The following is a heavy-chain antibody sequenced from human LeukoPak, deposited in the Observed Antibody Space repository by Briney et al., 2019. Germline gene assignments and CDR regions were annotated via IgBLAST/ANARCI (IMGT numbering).Heavy chain of an antibody. V-gene: IGHV3-33*06. CDR2: IWSDGNNT. CDR1: GCTFSHYG. Sequence: PGGSLRLSCATSGCTFSHYGMHWVRQAPGKGLEWVAVIWSDGNNTYYGDPVKGRFTISRDNFQRTVYLQMNSLRAEDTAVYYCAKDAQRGCDYSNSLDKWGQGTLVTVSS. CDR3: AKDAQRGCDYSNSLDK. J-gene: IGHJ4*02. D-gene: IGHD4-11*01.